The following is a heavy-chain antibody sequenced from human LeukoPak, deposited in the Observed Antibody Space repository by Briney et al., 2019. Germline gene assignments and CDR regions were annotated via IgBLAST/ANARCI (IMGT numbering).Heavy chain of an antibody. CDR3: ARSYSSSWRSPFDY. V-gene: IGHV4-34*01. Sequence: SETLSLTCAVYGGSFSGYYWSWIRQPPGKGLEWIGEINHSGSTNYNPSLKSRVTISVDTSENQFFLKLSSVTAADAAVYYCARSYSSSWRSPFDYWGQGPLVTVSS. CDR2: INHSGST. CDR1: GGSFSGYY. D-gene: IGHD6-13*01. J-gene: IGHJ4*02.